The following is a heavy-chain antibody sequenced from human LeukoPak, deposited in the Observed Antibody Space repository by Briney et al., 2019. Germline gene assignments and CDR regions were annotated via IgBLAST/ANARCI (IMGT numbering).Heavy chain of an antibody. V-gene: IGHV3-53*01. CDR3: ARSDGEYSYGSPFDY. J-gene: IGHJ4*02. CDR1: GFTVSSNY. Sequence: GGSLRLSCAASGFTVSSNYMSWVRQAPGKGLEWVSVIYSGGSTYYADSVKGRFTISRDNSKNTLYLQMNSLRAEDTAVYYCARSDGEYSYGSPFDYWGQGTLVTVSS. CDR2: IYSGGST. D-gene: IGHD5-18*01.